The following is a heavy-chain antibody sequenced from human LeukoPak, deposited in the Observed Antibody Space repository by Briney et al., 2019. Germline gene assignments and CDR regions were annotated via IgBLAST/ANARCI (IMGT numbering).Heavy chain of an antibody. V-gene: IGHV1-2*02. CDR2: LNPNSGDT. CDR3: ARYLAAPYDAFDI. CDR1: GYIFTAYF. Sequence: GASVKVSCKASGYIFTAYFMHWVRQAPGQGLEWMGWLNPNSGDTNYAQKFQGRVTMTRDTSITTVYMELTSLRYDDTAVYFCARYLAAPYDAFDIWGQGTMVTVSS. J-gene: IGHJ3*02. D-gene: IGHD2-15*01.